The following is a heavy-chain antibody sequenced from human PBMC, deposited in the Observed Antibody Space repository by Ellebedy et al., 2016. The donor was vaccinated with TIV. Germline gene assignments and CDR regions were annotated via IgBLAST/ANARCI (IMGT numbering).Heavy chain of an antibody. J-gene: IGHJ6*03. CDR3: AVGNWDSSSWYYYYYYMDV. D-gene: IGHD6-13*01. CDR2: FDPEDGET. Sequence: ASVKVSXKVSGYTLTELSMHWVRQAPGKGLEWMGGFDPEDGETIYAQKFQGRVTMTEDTSTDTAYMELSSLRSEDTAVYYCAVGNWDSSSWYYYYYYMDVWGKGTTVTVSS. CDR1: GYTLTELS. V-gene: IGHV1-24*01.